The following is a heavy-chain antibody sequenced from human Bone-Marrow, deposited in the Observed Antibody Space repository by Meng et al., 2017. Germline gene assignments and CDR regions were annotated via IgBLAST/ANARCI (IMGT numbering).Heavy chain of an antibody. CDR3: ARDHRPIGDPRNHFDY. J-gene: IGHJ4*02. D-gene: IGHD1-14*01. CDR2: ISHSGTP. V-gene: IGHV4-59*01. CDR1: GGSISGSY. Sequence: SETLSLTCTVSGGSISGSYWSWIRQPPGKGLEWIGYISHSGTPNYDPSLRSRVTISVDTSKNQFSLKLSSVTAADTAVYYCARDHRPIGDPRNHFDYWGQGTLVTVSS.